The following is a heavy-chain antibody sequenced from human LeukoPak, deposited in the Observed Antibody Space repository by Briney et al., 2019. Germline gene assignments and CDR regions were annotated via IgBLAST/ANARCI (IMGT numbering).Heavy chain of an antibody. Sequence: GGSLRLSCAASGFTFSSYAMSWVRQAPGKGLEWVSAISGSGGSTYYADSVKGRFTISRDNSKNTLYLQMNRLRAEDTAVYYCAKVHRLRYFDWLPRLDAFDIWGQGTMVTVSS. V-gene: IGHV3-23*01. J-gene: IGHJ3*02. D-gene: IGHD3-9*01. CDR2: ISGSGGST. CDR3: AKVHRLRYFDWLPRLDAFDI. CDR1: GFTFSSYA.